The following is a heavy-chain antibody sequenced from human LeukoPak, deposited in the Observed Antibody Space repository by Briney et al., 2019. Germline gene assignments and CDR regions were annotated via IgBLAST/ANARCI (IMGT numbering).Heavy chain of an antibody. Sequence: SVKVSCKASGFTFTSSAEQWVRQARGQRLEWIGWIVVGSGNTNYAQKFQERVTITRDMSTSTAYMELSSLRSEDTAVYYCAAGYCSGGSCYPYYYYGMDVWGQGTTVTVSS. D-gene: IGHD2-15*01. V-gene: IGHV1-58*01. J-gene: IGHJ6*02. CDR2: IVVGSGNT. CDR1: GFTFTSSA. CDR3: AAGYCSGGSCYPYYYYGMDV.